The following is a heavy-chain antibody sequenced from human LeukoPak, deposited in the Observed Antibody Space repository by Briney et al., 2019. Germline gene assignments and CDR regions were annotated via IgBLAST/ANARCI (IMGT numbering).Heavy chain of an antibody. Sequence: SETLSLTCAVYGGSFSGYYWSWIRQPPGKGLEWIGEINHSGSTNYNPSLKSRVTISVDTSKNQFSLKLSSVTAADTAVYYCVRRTQYGDLDYWGQGTLVTVSS. CDR2: INHSGST. J-gene: IGHJ4*02. V-gene: IGHV4-34*01. CDR1: GGSFSGYY. D-gene: IGHD4-17*01. CDR3: VRRTQYGDLDY.